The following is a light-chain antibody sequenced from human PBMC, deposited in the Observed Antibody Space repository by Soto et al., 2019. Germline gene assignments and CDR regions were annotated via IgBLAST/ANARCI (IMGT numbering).Light chain of an antibody. CDR1: QSVSSN. J-gene: IGKJ4*01. CDR2: GAS. V-gene: IGKV3-15*01. CDR3: QQYNNWPLT. Sequence: EIVMTQSPATLSVSPGERATLSCRASQSVSSNLAWYQQKPGQAPRLLIYGASTRATGIPARFSGAGSGTDFTLTITPLEPEDFAVYFCQQYNNWPLTFGGGTKVDIK.